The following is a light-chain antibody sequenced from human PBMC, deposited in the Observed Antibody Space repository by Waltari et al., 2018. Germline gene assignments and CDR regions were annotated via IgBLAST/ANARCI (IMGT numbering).Light chain of an antibody. CDR1: VSDVGNYNV. V-gene: IGLV2-23*01. CDR2: EAT. Sequence: QFALTQPASVSGSPGQSIAISCTGTVSDVGNYNVISWYQQHPGKAPKFLIYEATKRPSGVSDRFSGSKSGNTATLTISGLQAEDEADYYCCSYAGSDTVAFGGGTKVTVL. J-gene: IGLJ2*01. CDR3: CSYAGSDTVA.